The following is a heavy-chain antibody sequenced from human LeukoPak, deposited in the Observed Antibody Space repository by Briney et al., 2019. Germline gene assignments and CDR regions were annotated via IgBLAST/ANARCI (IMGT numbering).Heavy chain of an antibody. CDR2: ISSSSSYI. Sequence: GGSLRLSCAASGFTFSSYGMSWVRQAPGKGLEWVSSISSSSSYIYYADSVKGRFTISRDNSKNTLYLQMNSLRAEDTAVYYCARRAGAYSHPYDYWGQGTLVTVS. CDR3: ARRAGAYSHPYDY. CDR1: GFTFSSYG. J-gene: IGHJ4*02. V-gene: IGHV3-21*04. D-gene: IGHD4/OR15-4a*01.